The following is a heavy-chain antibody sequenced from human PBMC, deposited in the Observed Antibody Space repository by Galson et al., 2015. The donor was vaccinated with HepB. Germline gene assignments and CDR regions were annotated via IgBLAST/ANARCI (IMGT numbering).Heavy chain of an antibody. J-gene: IGHJ6*02. V-gene: IGHV1-46*03. D-gene: IGHD2-21*02. CDR3: ASRNDCGCDCFSRPFYHYGMDV. CDR2: INPSGGST. CDR1: GYTVTGYY. Sequence: SVKVSCKASGYTVTGYYMHWVRQAPGQGLEWMGIINPSGGSTTYALKFKGRVTMTRDTSTVYMELSSLRSEDTAVYFCASRNDCGCDCFSRPFYHYGMDVWGQGTTVTVSS.